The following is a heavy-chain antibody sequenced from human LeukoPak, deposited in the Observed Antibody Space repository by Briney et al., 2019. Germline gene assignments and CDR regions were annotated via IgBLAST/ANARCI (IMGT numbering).Heavy chain of an antibody. Sequence: SVKVSCKASGGTFSSYAISWVRQAPGQGLEWMGGIIPIFGTANYAQKFQGRVTITADESTSTAYMELSSLRSEDTAVYYCAGQTQTDCGGDCPFDYWGQGALVTVSS. CDR3: AGQTQTDCGGDCPFDY. V-gene: IGHV1-69*13. J-gene: IGHJ4*02. D-gene: IGHD2-21*02. CDR1: GGTFSSYA. CDR2: IIPIFGTA.